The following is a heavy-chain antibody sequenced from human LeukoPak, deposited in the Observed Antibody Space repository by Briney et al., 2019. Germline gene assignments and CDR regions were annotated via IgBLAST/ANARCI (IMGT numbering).Heavy chain of an antibody. D-gene: IGHD3-22*01. J-gene: IGHJ3*02. CDR3: ARASDEQTYYYDSSGPYDAFDI. CDR2: INRNSGSI. CDR1: GFTFDDYA. Sequence: GGSLRLSCAASGFTFDDYAMHWVRQAPGKGLEWVSGINRNSGSIGYADSVKGRFTISRDNSKNTLYLQMNSLRAEDTAVYYCARASDEQTYYYDSSGPYDAFDIWGQGTMVTVSS. V-gene: IGHV3-9*01.